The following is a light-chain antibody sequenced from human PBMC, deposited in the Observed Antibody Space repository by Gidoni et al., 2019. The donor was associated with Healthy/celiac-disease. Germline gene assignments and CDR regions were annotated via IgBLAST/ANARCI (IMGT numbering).Light chain of an antibody. Sequence: SSELTQPPSLSVSPGQTASSTCSGDKLVDKYACWYQYKPGQSSVLVIYQDSKRPSGIPERFSGSNSGNTATMTISGTQAMDEADYYCQAGDSSTVVFGGGTKLTVL. J-gene: IGLJ2*01. V-gene: IGLV3-1*01. CDR3: QAGDSSTVV. CDR1: KLVDKY. CDR2: QDS.